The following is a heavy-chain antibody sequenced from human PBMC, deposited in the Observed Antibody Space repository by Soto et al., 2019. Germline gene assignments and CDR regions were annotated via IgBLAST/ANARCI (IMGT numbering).Heavy chain of an antibody. CDR1: GGSMRSSVYY. V-gene: IGHV4-31*03. CDR3: GRLREQLRTPILDY. D-gene: IGHD6-6*01. J-gene: IGHJ4*02. Sequence: SVTLSLTCTASGGSMRSSVYYGSWIRQHPGKGLEWIGYIYYSGSTYYNPSLKSRVTISVETSKNQFSLKLSAVTAADTAVYYFGRLREQLRTPILDYWGQRILVTVSS. CDR2: IYYSGST.